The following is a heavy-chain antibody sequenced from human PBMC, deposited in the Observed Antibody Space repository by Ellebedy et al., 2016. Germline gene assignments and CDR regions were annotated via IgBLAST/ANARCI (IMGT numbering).Heavy chain of an antibody. CDR1: GSSFSTYS. D-gene: IGHD3-16*01. Sequence: GESLKISXEVSGSSFSTYSMNWVRPAPGKGLAWVSAISYSSAYIYYADSMKGRFTISRDNAKNLLFLQMNSLRAEDTAVYYCSAGGHMTLLESWGRGTLVTVSS. CDR2: ISYSSAYI. V-gene: IGHV3-21*01. CDR3: SAGGHMTLLES. J-gene: IGHJ4*02.